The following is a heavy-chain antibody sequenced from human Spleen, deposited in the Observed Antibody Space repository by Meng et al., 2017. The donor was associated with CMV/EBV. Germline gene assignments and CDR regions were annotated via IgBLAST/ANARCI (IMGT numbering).Heavy chain of an antibody. V-gene: IGHV3-7*01. Sequence: GGSLRLSCAASGFTFSRYRMNWVRQAPGKGLEWVANINEDGSEKYYVDSVKGRFTISRDNAYNSLYLQMTSLRAEDTAAYYCARRGLWSGHGDYWGQGALVTVSS. CDR3: ARRGLWSGHGDY. J-gene: IGHJ4*02. CDR1: GFTFSRYR. D-gene: IGHD3-3*01. CDR2: INEDGSEK.